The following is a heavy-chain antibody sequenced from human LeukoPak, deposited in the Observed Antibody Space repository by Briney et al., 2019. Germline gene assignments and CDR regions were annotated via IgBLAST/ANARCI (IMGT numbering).Heavy chain of an antibody. J-gene: IGHJ4*02. V-gene: IGHV3-23*01. D-gene: IGHD2-15*01. CDR2: IRASGVST. CDR1: GFTFSSYA. CDR3: ARMAATVGTFDY. Sequence: GGSLRLSCAASGFTFSSYAMNWVRQAPGKGLEWVSAIRASGVSTYYADSVKGRFTISRDNSKNTLYLQINTVRAEDTAVYYCARMAATVGTFDYWGQGTLVTVSP.